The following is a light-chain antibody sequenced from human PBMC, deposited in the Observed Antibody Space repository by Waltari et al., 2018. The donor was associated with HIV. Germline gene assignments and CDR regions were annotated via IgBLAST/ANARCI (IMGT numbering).Light chain of an antibody. CDR1: SSNIGAGYD. J-gene: IGLJ2*01. Sequence: QSMLTQPPSVPGAPGQRVTISCTGSSSNIGAGYDVHWYQQVPGSVPRLLIYDNTSRPSGVPDRFSASKSGTSASLAISGLQAEDEADYYCQSYDSSLKVIFGGGTKVTVL. CDR2: DNT. V-gene: IGLV1-40*01. CDR3: QSYDSSLKVI.